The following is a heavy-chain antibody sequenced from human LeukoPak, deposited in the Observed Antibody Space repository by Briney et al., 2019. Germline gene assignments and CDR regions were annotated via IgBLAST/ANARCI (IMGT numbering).Heavy chain of an antibody. D-gene: IGHD3-10*01. CDR1: GGSISSYY. CDR3: ARVVSNWFDP. J-gene: IGHJ5*02. Sequence: SETLSLTCTVSGGSISSYYWSWIRQPPGKGLEWIGYIHYSGSTNYNPSLKSRVTISVDTSKNQFSLKLSSVAAADTAVYYCARVVSNWFDPWGQGTLVTVSS. V-gene: IGHV4-59*01. CDR2: IHYSGST.